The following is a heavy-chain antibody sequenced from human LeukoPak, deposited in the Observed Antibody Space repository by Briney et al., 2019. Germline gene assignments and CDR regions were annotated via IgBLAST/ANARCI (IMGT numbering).Heavy chain of an antibody. CDR1: GFAFGSEA. CDR3: AKDRVILQTGDLTLYFDY. CDR2: IRYDGSNK. V-gene: IGHV3-30*02. D-gene: IGHD7-27*01. J-gene: IGHJ4*02. Sequence: PGGSLRLSCAVSGFAFGSEAMSWVRQSPARGLEWVAFIRYDGSNKYYADSVKGRFTISRDNSKNTLYLQMNSLRAEDTAVYYCAKDRVILQTGDLTLYFDYWGQGTLVTVSS.